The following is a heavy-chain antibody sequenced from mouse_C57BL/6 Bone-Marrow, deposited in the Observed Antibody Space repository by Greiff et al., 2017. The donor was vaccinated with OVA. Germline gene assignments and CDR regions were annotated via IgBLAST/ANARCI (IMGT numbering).Heavy chain of an antibody. CDR3: ARSGPYSNHGNFDV. CDR1: GYTFTSYT. CDR2: INPSSGYT. J-gene: IGHJ1*03. V-gene: IGHV1-4*01. Sequence: QVQLKQSGAELARPGASVKMSCKASGYTFTSYTMHWVKQRPGQGLEWIGYINPSSGYTKYNQKFKDKATLTADKSSSTAYMQLSSLTSEDSAVYYCARSGPYSNHGNFDVWGTGTTVTVSS. D-gene: IGHD2-5*01.